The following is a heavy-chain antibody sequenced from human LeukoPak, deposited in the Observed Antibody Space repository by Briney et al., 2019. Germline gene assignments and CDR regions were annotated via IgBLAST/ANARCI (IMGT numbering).Heavy chain of an antibody. V-gene: IGHV1-2*02. D-gene: IGHD1-26*01. J-gene: IGHJ4*02. CDR3: ARDDSGSDLNSFDY. CDR1: GYTFTGYH. Sequence: ASVKVSCKASGYTFTGYHMHWVRQAPGQGLEWMGCINSNTGGTQYAQNFRGRVTMSRDTSVSTVYMELSRLRSDDTAVYYCARDDSGSDLNSFDYWGQGTLVTVSS. CDR2: INSNTGGT.